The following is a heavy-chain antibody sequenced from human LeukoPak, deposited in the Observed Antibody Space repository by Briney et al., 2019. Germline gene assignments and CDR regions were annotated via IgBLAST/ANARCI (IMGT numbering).Heavy chain of an antibody. CDR1: GFTVSSNY. V-gene: IGHV3-66*01. D-gene: IGHD1-26*01. CDR3: ARDFVGATTADY. CDR2: IYSGGST. Sequence: PGGSLRLSCAASGFTVSSNYVSWVRQAPGKGLEWVSVIYSGGSTYYADSVKGRFTISRDNSKNTLYLQMNSLRAEDTAVYYCARDFVGATTADYWGQGTLVTVSS. J-gene: IGHJ4*02.